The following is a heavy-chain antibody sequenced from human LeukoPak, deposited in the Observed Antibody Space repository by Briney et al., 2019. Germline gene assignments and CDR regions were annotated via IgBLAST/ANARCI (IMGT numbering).Heavy chain of an antibody. CDR3: ARVRDGYNYAYDI. D-gene: IGHD5-24*01. CDR2: VNLTVDST. V-gene: IGHV1-46*01. Sequence: GASVKLSCKASGYTFSTYNIHWRRQAPGQGLEWMGIVNLTVDSTNYAQNFQGRVTMTGDKSTSTVYMELSSLRSEDTAVYYCARVRDGYNYAYDIWGQGTMVTVTS. CDR1: GYTFSTYN. J-gene: IGHJ3*02.